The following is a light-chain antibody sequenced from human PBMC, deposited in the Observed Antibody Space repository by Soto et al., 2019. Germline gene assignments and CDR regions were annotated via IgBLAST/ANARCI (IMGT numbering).Light chain of an antibody. CDR2: DNR. J-gene: IGLJ3*02. CDR1: NIGTKS. CDR3: NSYAGGDWV. V-gene: IGLV3-21*02. Sequence: SYELTQAPSVSVAPGQTATISCGGNNIGTKSVHWYQQRPGQAPVVVVYDNRDRPSGIPDRFSGSNSGNTATLTVSGLQAEDEADYYCNSYAGGDWVFGVGTKVTVL.